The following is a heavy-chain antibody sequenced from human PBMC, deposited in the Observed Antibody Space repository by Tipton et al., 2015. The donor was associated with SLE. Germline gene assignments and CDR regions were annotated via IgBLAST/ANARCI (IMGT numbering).Heavy chain of an antibody. D-gene: IGHD3-22*01. CDR3: ARGGDYYDSSGYYADY. J-gene: IGHJ4*02. Sequence: LRLSCTVSGGSISSYYWSWIRQPPGKGLEWIGYIYYSGSTNYNPSLKSRVTISVDTSKNQFSLKLSSVTAADTAVYYCARGGDYYDSSGYYADYWGQGTLVTVSS. V-gene: IGHV4-59*01. CDR2: IYYSGST. CDR1: GGSISSYY.